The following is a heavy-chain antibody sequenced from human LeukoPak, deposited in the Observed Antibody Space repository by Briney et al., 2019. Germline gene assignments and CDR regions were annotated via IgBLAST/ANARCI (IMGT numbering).Heavy chain of an antibody. D-gene: IGHD5-18*01. V-gene: IGHV3-21*04. CDR2: ISSSSSYI. CDR1: GFTFSSYS. CDR3: ARAWRIAGGYSIYYFDY. Sequence: GGSLRLSCAASGFTFSSYSMNWVRQAPGKGLEWVSSISSSSSYIYYADSVKGRFTISRDNAKNSLYLQMNSLRAEDTAVYYCARAWRIAGGYSIYYFDYWGQGTLVTVSS. J-gene: IGHJ4*02.